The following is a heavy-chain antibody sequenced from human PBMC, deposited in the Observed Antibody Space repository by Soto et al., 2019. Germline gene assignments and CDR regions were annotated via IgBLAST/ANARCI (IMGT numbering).Heavy chain of an antibody. CDR1: GGTFSSYA. J-gene: IGHJ6*02. D-gene: IGHD5-18*01. CDR2: IIPIFGTA. Sequence: ASVKVSCKASGGTFSSYAISWVRQAPGQGLEWMGGIIPIFGTANYAQKFQGRVTITADESTSTAYMELSSLRSEETAVYYCARDTAIASGPLYGLDVWGQGTTVTVSS. V-gene: IGHV1-69*13. CDR3: ARDTAIASGPLYGLDV.